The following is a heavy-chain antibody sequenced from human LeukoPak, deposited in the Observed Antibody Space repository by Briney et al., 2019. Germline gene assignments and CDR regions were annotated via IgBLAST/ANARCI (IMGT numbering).Heavy chain of an antibody. V-gene: IGHV4-34*01. Sequence: SETLSLTCAVYGGSFCVYYWSWIRQPPGKGLEWSGEINHSGSTNYNPSLKSRVTISVDTSKNQFSLKLSSVNAADTAVYYCARDGVVVTATSAFDIWGQGTMVTVSS. CDR1: GGSFCVYY. J-gene: IGHJ3*02. D-gene: IGHD2-21*02. CDR3: ARDGVVVTATSAFDI. CDR2: INHSGST.